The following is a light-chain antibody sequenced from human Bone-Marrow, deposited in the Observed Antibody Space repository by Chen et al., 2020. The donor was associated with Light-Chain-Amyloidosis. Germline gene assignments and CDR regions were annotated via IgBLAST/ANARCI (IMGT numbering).Light chain of an antibody. Sequence: EIVMTQSPATLSVSPGERATLSCRASQSVSSNLAWYQHTPGQAPRLLVYGASARGTGIPARFSGRGSGTEFTLTIASLQSEDFAVYYCQQYKNWPSITFGQGTRLEIK. J-gene: IGKJ5*01. V-gene: IGKV3-15*01. CDR2: GAS. CDR3: QQYKNWPSIT. CDR1: QSVSSN.